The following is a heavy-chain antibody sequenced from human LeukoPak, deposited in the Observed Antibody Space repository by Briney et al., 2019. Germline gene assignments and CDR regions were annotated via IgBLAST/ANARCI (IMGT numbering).Heavy chain of an antibody. D-gene: IGHD6-13*01. J-gene: IGHJ3*02. Sequence: PGGSLRLSCAASGFTFSFHGMSWVRQAPGKGLEWVSAISGGGDNTYYADSVKGRFTISRDNSKNTLYLQMNSLRAEDTAVYYCARERDSSSWYAAFDIWGQGTMVTVSS. CDR3: ARERDSSSWYAAFDI. CDR2: ISGGGDNT. V-gene: IGHV3-23*01. CDR1: GFTFSFHG.